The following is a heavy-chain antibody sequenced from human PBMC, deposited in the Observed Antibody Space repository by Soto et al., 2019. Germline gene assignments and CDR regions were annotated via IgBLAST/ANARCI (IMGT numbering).Heavy chain of an antibody. J-gene: IGHJ6*02. D-gene: IGHD3-9*01. CDR1: GGPISSGDYY. Sequence: QVQLQESGPGLVKPSQTLSLTCTVSGGPISSGDYYWSWIRQPPGKGLEWIGYIYYSGSTYYNPSLKSRVTISVDTSKNQFSLKLSSVTAADTAVYYCARWALLRYFDCSMDVWGQGTTVTVSS. CDR3: ARWALLRYFDCSMDV. V-gene: IGHV4-30-4*01. CDR2: IYYSGST.